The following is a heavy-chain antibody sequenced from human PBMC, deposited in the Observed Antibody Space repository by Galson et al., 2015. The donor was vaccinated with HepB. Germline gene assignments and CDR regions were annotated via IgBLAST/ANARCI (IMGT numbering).Heavy chain of an antibody. Sequence: TLSLTCTVSGGSISSGSYYWSWIRQPAGKGLEWIGRIYTSGSTNYNPFLKSRVTMSVDTSKNQFSLKLSSVTAADTAVYYCARAKLGYCSSTSCYRGPRGYYMDVWGKGTTVTVSS. CDR2: IYTSGST. J-gene: IGHJ6*03. CDR1: GGSISSGSYY. CDR3: ARAKLGYCSSTSCYRGPRGYYMDV. V-gene: IGHV4-61*02. D-gene: IGHD2-2*02.